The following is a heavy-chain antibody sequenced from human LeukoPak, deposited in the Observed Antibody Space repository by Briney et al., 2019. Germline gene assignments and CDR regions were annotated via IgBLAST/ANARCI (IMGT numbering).Heavy chain of an antibody. CDR1: GGSISSYY. CDR3: ARRVVGATNYFDY. J-gene: IGHJ4*02. V-gene: IGHV4-59*08. CDR2: IYYSGST. Sequence: PSETLSLTCTVSGGSISSYYWSWIRQPPGKGLEWIAYIYYSGSTNYNPSLKSRVTISVDTSKNQFSLKLSSVTAADTAVYYCARRVVGATNYFDYWGQGTLVTVSS. D-gene: IGHD2-15*01.